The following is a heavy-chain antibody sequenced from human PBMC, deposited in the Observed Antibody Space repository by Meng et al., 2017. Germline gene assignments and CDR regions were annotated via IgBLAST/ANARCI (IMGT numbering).Heavy chain of an antibody. J-gene: IGHJ4*02. CDR1: GGSFSGYY. CDR2: INHSGST. D-gene: IGHD3-22*01. V-gene: IGHV4-34*02. Sequence: QVQLTQWGAGRLNPSETLSLTFTVYGGSFSGYYWSWIRQPPGKGLEWIGEINHSGSTNYNPSLKSQVTISVDTSKNQFSLKLSSVTAADTAVYYCARAPYYYDSSVVDYWGQGTLVTVSS. CDR3: ARAPYYYDSSVVDY.